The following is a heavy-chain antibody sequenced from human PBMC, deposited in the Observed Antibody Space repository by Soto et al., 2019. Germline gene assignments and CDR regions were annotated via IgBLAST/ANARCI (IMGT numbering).Heavy chain of an antibody. CDR3: ARGGVVAADYYYYYGMDV. J-gene: IGHJ6*02. V-gene: IGHV1-69*01. Sequence: QVQLAQSGAEVKKPGSSVKVSCKASGGTFSSYAISWVRQAPGQGLEWMGGIIPIFGTANYAQKFQGRVTITADESTSTAYMELSSLRSEDTAVYYCARGGVVAADYYYYYGMDVWGQGTTVTVSS. CDR1: GGTFSSYA. CDR2: IIPIFGTA. D-gene: IGHD2-15*01.